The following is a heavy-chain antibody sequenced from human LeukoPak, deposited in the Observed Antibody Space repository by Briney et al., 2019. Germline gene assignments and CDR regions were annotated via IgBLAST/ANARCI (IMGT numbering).Heavy chain of an antibody. CDR2: IRNDESKK. D-gene: IGHD2/OR15-2a*01. CDR1: GFTFSSYG. CDR3: ANSMY. Sequence: GGSLRLSCAASGFTFSSYGTHWVRQAPGKGLEWVAFIRNDESKKEYADSVKGRFTISRDNSKNTLSLQMTSLRAEDTAVYYCANSMYWGQGTLVTVSS. V-gene: IGHV3-30*02. J-gene: IGHJ4*02.